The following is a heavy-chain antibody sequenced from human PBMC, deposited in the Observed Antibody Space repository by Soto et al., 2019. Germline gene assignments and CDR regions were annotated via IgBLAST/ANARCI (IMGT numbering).Heavy chain of an antibody. D-gene: IGHD5-12*01. CDR3: AKDRGGYDWGWGIDS. CDR1: GFAFTDSA. CDR2: ISYSSSNI. V-gene: IGHV3-30-3*01. J-gene: IGHJ4*02. Sequence: GGSRRRSWAASGFAFTDSAMHWVRLAPGKGLEWVALISYSSSNIYYADSVKGRFTISRDNSKNTLYLQMNSLRPDDTAVYYCAKDRGGYDWGWGIDSWGQGTLVTVSS.